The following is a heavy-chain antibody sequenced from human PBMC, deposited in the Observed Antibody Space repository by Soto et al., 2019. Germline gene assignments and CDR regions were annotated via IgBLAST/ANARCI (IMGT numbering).Heavy chain of an antibody. Sequence: QVQLVQSGAEVKKPGASVKVSCKVSGHTLTGLSMHWVRLAPGKGLEWMGGFDPEDGETISAQKFQGRVTMTEDTSTDSTYLELSSLRSEDTAVYYCAAGGTRWLHSPFDYWGQGTLVTISS. D-gene: IGHD1-1*01. V-gene: IGHV1-24*01. CDR3: AAGGTRWLHSPFDY. CDR1: GHTLTGLS. CDR2: FDPEDGET. J-gene: IGHJ4*02.